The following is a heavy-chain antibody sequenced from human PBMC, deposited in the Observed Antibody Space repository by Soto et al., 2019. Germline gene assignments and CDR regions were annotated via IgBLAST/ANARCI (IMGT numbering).Heavy chain of an antibody. CDR3: ARSSTSANYFDY. CDR2: IYYSGST. D-gene: IGHD2-2*01. CDR1: GGSISSGGYY. J-gene: IGHJ4*02. Sequence: QVQLQESGPGLVKPSQTLSLTCTVSGGSISSGGYYWSWIRQHPGKGLEWIGYIYYSGSTYYNPSLKSGVTISVDTSKNQFSLKLSSVTAADTAVYYCARSSTSANYFDYWGQGTLVTVSS. V-gene: IGHV4-31*03.